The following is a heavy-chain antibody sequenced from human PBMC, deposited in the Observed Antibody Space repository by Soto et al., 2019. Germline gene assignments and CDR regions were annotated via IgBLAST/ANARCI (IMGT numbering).Heavy chain of an antibody. V-gene: IGHV1-8*01. CDR3: ASSVRRSNVNFDY. CDR1: GYTFTSYD. Sequence: QVQLVQSGAEVRTPGASVKVSCKASGYTFTSYDINWVRQATGQGPEWMGWMNPDSGNTGYVQKFQGRATMTRNTAISTAYMELTSLSSEDTAVYYCASSVRRSNVNFDYWGQGTLVTVSS. D-gene: IGHD3-10*01. CDR2: MNPDSGNT. J-gene: IGHJ4*02.